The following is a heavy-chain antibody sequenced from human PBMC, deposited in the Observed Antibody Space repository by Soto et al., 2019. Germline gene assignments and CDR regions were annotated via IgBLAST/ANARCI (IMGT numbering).Heavy chain of an antibody. J-gene: IGHJ6*04. V-gene: IGHV5-10-1*01. CDR1: GYSFTSYW. CDR2: IDPSDSYT. CDR3: ASNGHWLLSGMEV. D-gene: IGHD3-9*01. Sequence: GESLKISCKGSGYSFTSYWISWVRQMPGKGLEWMGRIDPSDSYTNYSPSFKGHVTISADKSISTAYLQWSSLKASDTAMYYCASNGHWLLSGMEVWGKGTTVTVSS.